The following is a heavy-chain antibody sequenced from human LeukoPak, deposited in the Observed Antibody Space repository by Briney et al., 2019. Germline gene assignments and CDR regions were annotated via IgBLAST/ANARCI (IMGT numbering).Heavy chain of an antibody. CDR1: GGSFSGYY. Sequence: SETLSLTCAVYGGSFSGYYWSWIRQPPGKGLEWIGEINHSGSTNYNPSLKSRVTISVDTSKNQFSLKLSSVTAADTAVYYCARLRLNYDYVWGTKYFFDYWGQGTLVTVSS. CDR2: INHSGST. J-gene: IGHJ4*02. CDR3: ARLRLNYDYVWGTKYFFDY. D-gene: IGHD3-16*01. V-gene: IGHV4-34*01.